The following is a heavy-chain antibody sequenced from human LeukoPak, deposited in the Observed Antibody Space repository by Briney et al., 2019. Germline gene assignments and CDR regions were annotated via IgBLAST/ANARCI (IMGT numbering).Heavy chain of an antibody. CDR3: ARGLTGSGWRKQILDFTMDV. D-gene: IGHD6-19*01. V-gene: IGHV3-48*01. J-gene: IGHJ6*02. CDR1: GFTLNSHS. Sequence: GGSLRLSCVASGFTLNSHSMAWVRQAPGKGLEWVSYISSSSSTIYYADSVKGRFTISRDNAKNSLFLQMNTLRAEDTAVYYCARGLTGSGWRKQILDFTMDVWGQGTTVTVSS. CDR2: ISSSSSTI.